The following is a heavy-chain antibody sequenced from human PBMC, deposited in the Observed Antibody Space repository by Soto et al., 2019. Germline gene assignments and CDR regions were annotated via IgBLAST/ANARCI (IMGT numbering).Heavy chain of an antibody. CDR1: GYTFTGYY. CDR2: INPNSGGT. J-gene: IGHJ4*02. V-gene: IGHV1-2*02. D-gene: IGHD6-13*01. Sequence: GASVKVSCKASGYTFTGYYMHWVRQAPGQGLEWMGWINPNSGGTSYAQKFQGRVTMTRDTSISTAYMELSRLRSDDTAVYYCARVSGIAAVAFFDYWGQGTLVTVSS. CDR3: ARVSGIAAVAFFDY.